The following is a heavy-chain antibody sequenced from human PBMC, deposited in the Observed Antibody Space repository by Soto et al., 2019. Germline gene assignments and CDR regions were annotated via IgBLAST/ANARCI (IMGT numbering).Heavy chain of an antibody. CDR1: GYSFTDYH. Sequence: ASVKVSCKASGYSFTDYHIHWVRQAPGQGLEWLGRINPKSGGTSTAQKFQGWVTMTRDTSISTAYMELSRLRSDDTAVYYCARDRFDSSGYGDAFDIWGQGTMVTVSS. CDR2: INPKSGGT. CDR3: ARDRFDSSGYGDAFDI. V-gene: IGHV1-2*04. D-gene: IGHD3-22*01. J-gene: IGHJ3*02.